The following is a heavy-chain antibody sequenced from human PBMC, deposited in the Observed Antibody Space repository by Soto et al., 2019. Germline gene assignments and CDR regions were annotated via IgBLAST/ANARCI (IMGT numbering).Heavy chain of an antibody. J-gene: IGHJ6*02. D-gene: IGHD6-19*01. Sequence: ASVKVSCKASGYTFTSYGISWVRQAPGQGLEWMGWISAYNGNTNYAQKLQGRVTMTTDTSTSTAYMELRSLRSDDTAVYYCARDTQHSSGWAYYYYGMDVWGQGTTVTVSS. CDR2: ISAYNGNT. V-gene: IGHV1-18*04. CDR3: ARDTQHSSGWAYYYYGMDV. CDR1: GYTFTSYG.